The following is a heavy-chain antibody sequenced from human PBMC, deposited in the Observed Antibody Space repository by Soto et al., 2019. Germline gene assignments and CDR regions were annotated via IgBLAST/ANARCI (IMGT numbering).Heavy chain of an antibody. CDR2: ISYDGSNK. V-gene: IGHV3-30*18. J-gene: IGHJ4*02. CDR3: AKDRSGWNDY. CDR1: GFTFSSYG. Sequence: GGSLRLSCAASGFTFSSYGMHWVRQAPGKGLEWVAVISYDGSNKYYADSVKGGFTISRDNSKNTLYLQMNSLRAEDTAVCYCAKDRSGWNDYWGQGTLVTVSS. D-gene: IGHD6-19*01.